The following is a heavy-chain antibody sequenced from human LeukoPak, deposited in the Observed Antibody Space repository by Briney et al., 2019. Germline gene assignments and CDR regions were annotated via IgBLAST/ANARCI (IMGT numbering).Heavy chain of an antibody. D-gene: IGHD5-12*01. Sequence: AASVKVSCKASGYTFTSYAMNWVRPAPGQGLEWMGWINTNTGNPTYAQGFTGRFVFSLDTSVSTAYLQISSLKAEDTAVYYCAREGGYSGYEYNYYYYGMDVWGQGTTVTVSS. V-gene: IGHV7-4-1*02. CDR3: AREGGYSGYEYNYYYYGMDV. CDR2: INTNTGNP. J-gene: IGHJ6*02. CDR1: GYTFTSYA.